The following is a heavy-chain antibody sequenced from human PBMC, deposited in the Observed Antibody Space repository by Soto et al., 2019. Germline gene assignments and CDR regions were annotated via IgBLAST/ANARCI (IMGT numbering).Heavy chain of an antibody. J-gene: IGHJ4*02. V-gene: IGHV3-15*02. Sequence: EVQLVESGGALVEPGGSLRLSCAASGFTFNNARMSWVRQAPGKGLDWVGGIDGGKTDFAAPVEGRFTFSRDDSRNTLFLQMNSLQTEDTGVYYCTSNAAAKVGTLSYWGQGTLVTVSS. CDR3: TSNAAAKVGTLSY. CDR2: IDGGKT. CDR1: GFTFNNAR. D-gene: IGHD1-26*01.